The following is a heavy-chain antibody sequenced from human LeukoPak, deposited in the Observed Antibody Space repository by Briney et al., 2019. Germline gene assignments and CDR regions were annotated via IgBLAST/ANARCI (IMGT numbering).Heavy chain of an antibody. D-gene: IGHD2-15*01. Sequence: PSETLSLTCAVYGGSFSGYYWSWIRQPPGKGLEWIGEINDSGSVNCNPSLKNRVTLSVDTSKNQFSLRLSSVAAADTAVYYCARRLVDSGASQVSDDWGQGTLVTVSA. CDR3: ARRLVDSGASQVSDD. J-gene: IGHJ4*02. CDR1: GGSFSGYY. V-gene: IGHV4-34*01. CDR2: INDSGSV.